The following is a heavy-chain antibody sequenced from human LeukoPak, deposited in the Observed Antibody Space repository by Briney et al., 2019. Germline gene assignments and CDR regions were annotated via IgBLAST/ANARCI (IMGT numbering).Heavy chain of an antibody. CDR1: GFTFSDSW. J-gene: IGHJ6*02. Sequence: GGSLRLSCAASGFTFSDSWMSWVRQAPGKGPEWVANIKQDGSEEHYVDSVKGRFTVSRDNARNSLFLQMNSLRVEDTAVYYCATYKRRVAGDVWGQGTTVSVSS. CDR3: ATYKRRVAGDV. D-gene: IGHD1-14*01. CDR2: IKQDGSEE. V-gene: IGHV3-7*01.